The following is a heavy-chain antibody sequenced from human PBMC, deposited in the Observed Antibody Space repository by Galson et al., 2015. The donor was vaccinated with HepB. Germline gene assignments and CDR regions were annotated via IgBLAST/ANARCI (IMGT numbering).Heavy chain of an antibody. CDR2: IIPIFGTA. Sequence: SVKVSCKASGGTFSSYAISWVRQAPGQGLEWMGGIIPIFGTANYAQKFQGRVTITADESTSTAYMELSSLRSEDTAVYYCARDSAYGSGSYYGMDVWGQGTTVTVSS. V-gene: IGHV1-69*13. CDR1: GGTFSSYA. D-gene: IGHD3-10*01. CDR3: ARDSAYGSGSYYGMDV. J-gene: IGHJ6*02.